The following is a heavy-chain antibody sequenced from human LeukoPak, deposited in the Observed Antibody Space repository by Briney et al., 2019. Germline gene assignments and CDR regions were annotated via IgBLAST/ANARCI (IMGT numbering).Heavy chain of an antibody. D-gene: IGHD3-10*01. Sequence: GGSLRLSCAASGFTFSSYSMNWVRQAPGKGLEWVSSISSSSSYIYYADSVKGRFTISRDNAKNSLYLQMNSQRAEDTAVYYCARDLAGVRAYYYYGMDVWGQGTTVTVSS. V-gene: IGHV3-21*01. J-gene: IGHJ6*02. CDR3: ARDLAGVRAYYYYGMDV. CDR2: ISSSSSYI. CDR1: GFTFSSYS.